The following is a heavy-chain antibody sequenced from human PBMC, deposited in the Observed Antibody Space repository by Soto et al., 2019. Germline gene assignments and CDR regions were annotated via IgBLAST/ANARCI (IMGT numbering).Heavy chain of an antibody. CDR1: GVPITTFY. V-gene: IGHV4-59*07. D-gene: IGHD3-10*01. CDR2: IYYGGST. Sequence: QVQLQESGPALVRPSDSLSLMCSVSGVPITTFYWSWIRQAPGKGLEYIGYIYYGGSTHYNPALKSRATISVDTAKNEFSLKLRSGTAADTAAYYCARGQLLHYQYGLDGWGQGTTVIV. CDR3: ARGQLLHYQYGLDG. J-gene: IGHJ6*02.